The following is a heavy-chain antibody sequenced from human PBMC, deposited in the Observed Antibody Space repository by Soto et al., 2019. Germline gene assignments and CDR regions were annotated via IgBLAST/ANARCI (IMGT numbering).Heavy chain of an antibody. D-gene: IGHD1-26*01. CDR2: IIPIFGTA. CDR1: GGTFSSNA. J-gene: IGHJ4*02. CDR3: ARIVGATPQYYFDY. Sequence: SVKVSCTASGGTFSSNAISWVRQAPGQGLEWMGGIIPIFGTANYAQKFQGRVTITADESTSTAYMELSSLRSEDTAVYYCARIVGATPQYYFDYWGQGTLVTVSS. V-gene: IGHV1-69*13.